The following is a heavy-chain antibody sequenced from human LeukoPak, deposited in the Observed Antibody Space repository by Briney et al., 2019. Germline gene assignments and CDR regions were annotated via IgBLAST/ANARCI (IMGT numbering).Heavy chain of an antibody. CDR3: ASSLSDSGWYRSFDY. CDR2: IIPIFGTA. V-gene: IGHV1-69*13. Sequence: SVKVSCKASGGTFSSYAISWVRQAPGQGLEWMGGIIPIFGTANYAQKFQGRVTITADESTSTAYMELSSLRSDDTAVYYCASSLSDSGWYRSFDYWGQGTLVTVSS. D-gene: IGHD6-19*01. CDR1: GGTFSSYA. J-gene: IGHJ4*02.